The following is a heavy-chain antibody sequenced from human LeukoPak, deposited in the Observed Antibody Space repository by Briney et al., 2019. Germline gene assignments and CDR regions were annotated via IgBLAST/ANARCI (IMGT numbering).Heavy chain of an antibody. CDR3: ARDTARGDAFDI. V-gene: IGHV3-11*04. Sequence: PGGSLRLSCAASGFSIRDYYMSWIRQAPGKGLEWVSHINIIGGTKYYADSVKGRFTISRDNSKNTLYLQMNSLRAEDTAVYYCARDTARGDAFDIWGQGTMVTVSS. CDR1: GFSIRDYY. D-gene: IGHD3-10*01. CDR2: INIIGGTK. J-gene: IGHJ3*02.